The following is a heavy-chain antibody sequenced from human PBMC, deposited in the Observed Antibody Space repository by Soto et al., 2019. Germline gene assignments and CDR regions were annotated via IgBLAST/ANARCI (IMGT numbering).Heavy chain of an antibody. Sequence: PGGSLRLSCAASGFTFSSYGMHWVRQAPGKGLEWVAFIWYDGSNKYYADSVKGRFTISRDNSKNTLYLQMNSLRAEDTAVYYCARTVYGSGTLVLDYWGQGTLVTVSS. J-gene: IGHJ4*02. CDR2: IWYDGSNK. CDR3: ARTVYGSGTLVLDY. D-gene: IGHD3-10*01. V-gene: IGHV3-33*01. CDR1: GFTFSSYG.